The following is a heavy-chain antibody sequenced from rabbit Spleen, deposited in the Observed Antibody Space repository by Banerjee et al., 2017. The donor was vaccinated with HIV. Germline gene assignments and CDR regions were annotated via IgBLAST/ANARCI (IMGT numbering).Heavy chain of an antibody. Sequence: LEESGGGLVKPGGTLTLTCKASGIDFSSYYYMCWVRQAPGKGLELIACIYGGSSGSTWYATWAKGRFTISKTSSTTVTLQMTSLTAADTATYFCARGVGANGFSLWGQGTLVTVS. D-gene: IGHD5-1*01. CDR1: GIDFSSYYY. CDR3: ARGVGANGFSL. V-gene: IGHV1S40*01. CDR2: IYGGSSGST. J-gene: IGHJ4*01.